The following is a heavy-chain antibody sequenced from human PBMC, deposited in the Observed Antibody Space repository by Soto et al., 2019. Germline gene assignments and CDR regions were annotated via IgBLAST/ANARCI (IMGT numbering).Heavy chain of an antibody. D-gene: IGHD6-13*01. Sequence: GGSLRLSCRASGFTFGDYAMSWFRQAPGKGLEWVGFIRSKAYGGTTEYAASVKGRFTISRDDSKSIAYLQMNSLKTEDTAVYYCTRAGRGIAVRYYYYGMDAWGQGTTVTVSS. CDR2: IRSKAYGGTT. J-gene: IGHJ6*02. CDR3: TRAGRGIAVRYYYYGMDA. CDR1: GFTFGDYA. V-gene: IGHV3-49*03.